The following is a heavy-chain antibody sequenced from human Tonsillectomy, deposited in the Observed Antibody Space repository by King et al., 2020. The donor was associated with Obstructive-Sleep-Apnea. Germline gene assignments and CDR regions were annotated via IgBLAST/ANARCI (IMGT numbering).Heavy chain of an antibody. J-gene: IGHJ6*02. Sequence: VQLQESGPGLVKPSETLSLTCTVSAGSISGYYWSWVRQPPGRGLEWIGYIYSSGTTNYDPSLKSRVTMSVDTSKNQFSLNLTPVTAADTAVYYCARHPYYYYGMDVWGQGTTVTVSS. V-gene: IGHV4-59*08. CDR2: IYSSGTT. CDR1: AGSISGYY. CDR3: ARHPYYYYGMDV.